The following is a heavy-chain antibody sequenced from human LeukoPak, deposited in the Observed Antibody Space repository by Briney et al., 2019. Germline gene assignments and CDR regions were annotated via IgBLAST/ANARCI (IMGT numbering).Heavy chain of an antibody. D-gene: IGHD5-18*01. CDR1: GGSISSSSYY. CDR3: ARGHSLGY. Sequence: PSETLSLTCTVSGGSISSSSYYWGWIRQPPGKGLEWIGSIYYSGSTYYNPSLKSRVTISVDTSKNQFSLKLSSVTAADTAVYYCARGHSLGYWGQGTLVTVSS. J-gene: IGHJ4*02. V-gene: IGHV4-39*07. CDR2: IYYSGST.